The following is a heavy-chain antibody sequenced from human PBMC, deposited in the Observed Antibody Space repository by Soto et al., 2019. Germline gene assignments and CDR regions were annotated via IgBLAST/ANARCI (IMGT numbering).Heavy chain of an antibody. CDR1: GGSISSGDDF. J-gene: IGHJ6*02. CDR3: ARDRAKWKDYYYDGMDV. Sequence: QVQLQESGPGLVKPSQTLSLTCTVSGGSISSGDDFWTWIRQPPGKGLEWIGYIYYSGSTYYNPSPKSRLTMSVDTSKNQCSRKLSSVTAADTAVYYCARDRAKWKDYYYDGMDVWGQGTRVTVSS. D-gene: IGHD1-20*01. V-gene: IGHV4-30-4*01. CDR2: IYYSGST.